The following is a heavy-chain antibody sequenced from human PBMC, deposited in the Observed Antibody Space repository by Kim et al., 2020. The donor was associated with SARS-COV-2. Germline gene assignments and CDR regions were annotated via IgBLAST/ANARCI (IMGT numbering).Heavy chain of an antibody. CDR2: INPSGGST. CDR3: SRELGIAVAHYYYYGMDV. J-gene: IGHJ6*02. D-gene: IGHD6-19*01. Sequence: ASVKVSCKESGYTFTSYYMHWVRQAPGQGLEWMGIINPSGGSTSYAQKFQGRVTMTRDTSTSTVYMELSSLRSEDTAVYYCSRELGIAVAHYYYYGMDVWGQGTTVTVSS. V-gene: IGHV1-46*01. CDR1: GYTFTSYY.